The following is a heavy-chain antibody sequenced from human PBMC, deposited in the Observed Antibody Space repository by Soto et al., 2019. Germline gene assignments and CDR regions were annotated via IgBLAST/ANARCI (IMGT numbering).Heavy chain of an antibody. V-gene: IGHV4-34*01. Sequence: QVQLQQWGAGLLKPSETLSLTCAVHGGSFSGYYWSWIRQPPGKGLEWIGEINHSGSTNYNPSLKSRVTISVDTSKNQFSLKLSSVTAADTAVYYCARGIHCSSTSCYGGNWFDPWGQGTLVTVSS. CDR1: GGSFSGYY. D-gene: IGHD2-2*01. J-gene: IGHJ5*02. CDR3: ARGIHCSSTSCYGGNWFDP. CDR2: INHSGST.